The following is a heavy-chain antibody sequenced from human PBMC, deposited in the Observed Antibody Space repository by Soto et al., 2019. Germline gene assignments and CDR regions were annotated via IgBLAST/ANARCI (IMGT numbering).Heavy chain of an antibody. V-gene: IGHV4-31*03. CDR1: VGSISSGGYY. J-gene: IGHJ4*02. Sequence: QVQLQESGPGLVKPSQTLSLTCTVSVGSISSGGYYWTWIRQHPGKGLEWIGYIYYSGDTYYNPSLKRRXXIXVXRSKNQFSLKLSSVTAADTAVYYCARSSYGLYYFDYWGQGTLVTVSS. CDR3: ARSSYGLYYFDY. D-gene: IGHD5-18*01. CDR2: IYYSGDT.